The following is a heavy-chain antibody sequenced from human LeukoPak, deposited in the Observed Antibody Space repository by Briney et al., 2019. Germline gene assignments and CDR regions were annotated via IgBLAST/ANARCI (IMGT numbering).Heavy chain of an antibody. D-gene: IGHD3-22*01. V-gene: IGHV4-61*02. CDR2: IYTSGST. CDR3: ARYYYDSSGYYLPGYYYYYMDV. J-gene: IGHJ6*03. Sequence: SETLSLTCTVSGVSISSGSYYWSWLRQPAGKGLEWIGRIYTSGSTNYNPSLKSRVTISVDTSKNQFSLKLSSVTAADTAVYYCARYYYDSSGYYLPGYYYYYMDVWGKGTTVTISS. CDR1: GVSISSGSYY.